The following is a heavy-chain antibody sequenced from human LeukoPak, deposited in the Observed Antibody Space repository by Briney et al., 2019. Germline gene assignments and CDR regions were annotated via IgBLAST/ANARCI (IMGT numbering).Heavy chain of an antibody. Sequence: ASVKVSCKTSGYSFTDYYMHWVRQAPGQGLEWMGWINPNSGGTSSAQKFQGRVTMTRDTSITTVYMEVSWLTYDDTAIYYCARADRLDGGPYLIGPWGQGTLVTVSS. CDR3: ARADRLDGGPYLIGP. V-gene: IGHV1-2*02. D-gene: IGHD2-21*01. CDR2: INPNSGGT. CDR1: GYSFTDYY. J-gene: IGHJ5*02.